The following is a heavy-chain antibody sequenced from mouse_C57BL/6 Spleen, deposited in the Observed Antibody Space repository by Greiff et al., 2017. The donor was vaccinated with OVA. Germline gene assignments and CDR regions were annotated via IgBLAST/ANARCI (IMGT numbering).Heavy chain of an antibody. J-gene: IGHJ3*01. V-gene: IGHV1-82*01. CDR2: IYPGDGDT. D-gene: IGHD1-1*01. CDR1: GYAFSSSW. Sequence: LVESGPELVKPGASVKISCKASGYAFSSSWMNWVKQRPGKGLEWIGRIYPGDGDTNYNGKFKGKATLTADKSSSTAYMQLSSLTSEDSAVYFCASSSPWFAYWGQGTLVTVSA. CDR3: ASSSPWFAY.